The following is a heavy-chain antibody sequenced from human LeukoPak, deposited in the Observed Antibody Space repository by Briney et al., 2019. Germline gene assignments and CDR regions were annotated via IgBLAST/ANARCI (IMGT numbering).Heavy chain of an antibody. V-gene: IGHV3-7*01. D-gene: IGHD4/OR15-4a*01. CDR2: IKQDGNEK. Sequence: PGGSLRLSCSVSVLTFNTFDNIAMNWVRRAPGKGLEWVANIKQDGNEKYYVDSVKGRFTISRDNSKNSLDLQMNSLRAEDTAVYYCVRDTLGEGEDANYAVYYFDYWGQGTPVTVSS. CDR1: VLTFNTFDNIA. J-gene: IGHJ4*02. CDR3: VRDTLGEGEDANYAVYYFDY.